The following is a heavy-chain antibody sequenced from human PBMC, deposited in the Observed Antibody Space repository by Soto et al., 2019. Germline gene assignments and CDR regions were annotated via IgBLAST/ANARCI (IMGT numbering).Heavy chain of an antibody. Sequence: ASVKGSCKASGYTFTGYYMHWVRQAPGQGLEWMGWINPNSGGTNYAQKFQGRVTMTRDTSISTAYMELSRLRSDDTAVYYCAREGGAYYYDSSGYGYWGQGTLVTVSS. CDR1: GYTFTGYY. J-gene: IGHJ4*02. CDR2: INPNSGGT. V-gene: IGHV1-2*02. CDR3: AREGGAYYYDSSGYGY. D-gene: IGHD3-22*01.